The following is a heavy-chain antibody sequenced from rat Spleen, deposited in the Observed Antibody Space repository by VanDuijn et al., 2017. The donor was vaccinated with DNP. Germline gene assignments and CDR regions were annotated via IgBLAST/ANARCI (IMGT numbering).Heavy chain of an antibody. J-gene: IGHJ2*01. CDR2: IIYDDSRT. Sequence: EVQLVESGGGLVRPGNSLRLSCAASGFIFSDYAMAWVRQSPKMGLEWVATIIYDDSRTYYRDSVKGRFTISRDNAKSTLYLQMDSLRSEDTATYYCARQGGFDYFDYWGQGVMVTVSS. CDR1: GFIFSDYA. V-gene: IGHV5-17*01. D-gene: IGHD1-6*01. CDR3: ARQGGFDYFDY.